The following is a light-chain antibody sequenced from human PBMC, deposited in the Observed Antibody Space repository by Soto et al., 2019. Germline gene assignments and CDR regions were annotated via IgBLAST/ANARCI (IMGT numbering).Light chain of an antibody. CDR2: DAS. CDR1: QSISSW. V-gene: IGKV1-5*01. Sequence: DIQMTQSPSTLSASVGDRVTITCRASQSISSWLAWYQQKTGKAPKLLIYDASSLESGVPSRFSGSGSGTEFTLTISSLQPDDFATYYCQQYNSYLTFGQGTKVEIK. CDR3: QQYNSYLT. J-gene: IGKJ1*01.